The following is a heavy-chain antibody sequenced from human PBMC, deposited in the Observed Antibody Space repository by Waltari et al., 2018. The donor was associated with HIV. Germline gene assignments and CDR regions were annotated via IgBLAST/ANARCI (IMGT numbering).Heavy chain of an antibody. D-gene: IGHD2-2*01. CDR3: ARTEKPDTHENWFDP. CDR2: IYYSGGT. CDR1: GGSISSSSYY. V-gene: IGHV4-39*01. Sequence: QLQLQESGPGLVKPSETLSLTCTVSGGSISSSSYYWGWIRQPPGKGLEWIGSIYYSGGTYSNPSLKSRVTISVDTSKNQFSLKLSSVTAADTAVYYCARTEKPDTHENWFDPWGQGTLVTVSS. J-gene: IGHJ5*02.